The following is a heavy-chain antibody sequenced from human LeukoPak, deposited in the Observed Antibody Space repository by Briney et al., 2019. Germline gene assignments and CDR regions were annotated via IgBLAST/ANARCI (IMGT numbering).Heavy chain of an antibody. J-gene: IGHJ4*02. V-gene: IGHV3-7*01. Sequence: GGSLRLSCAPSGFTFSRYWMTWVRQTPGKGLEWVASIKDDGRQKYYVDSVKGRFTVSRDNAKNSAYLQMDSLRAEDTALYYCARDASRGFDTWGQGTLVTVSS. CDR3: ARDASRGFDT. D-gene: IGHD5-24*01. CDR1: GFTFSRYW. CDR2: IKDDGRQK.